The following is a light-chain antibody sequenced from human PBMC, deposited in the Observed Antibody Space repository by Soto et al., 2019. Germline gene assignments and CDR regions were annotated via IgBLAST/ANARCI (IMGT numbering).Light chain of an antibody. CDR1: QGITSY. CDR3: QQVNVYPST. J-gene: IGKJ4*01. V-gene: IGKV1-9*01. CDR2: GAS. Sequence: IQLTQSPSSLSASVGDSVTITCRASQGITSYLAWYQQKPGKAPNLLIYGASTLQSGVPSRFSGGGSGTDFTLTISSLQPEDFATYYCQQVNVYPSTFGGGIKVDIK.